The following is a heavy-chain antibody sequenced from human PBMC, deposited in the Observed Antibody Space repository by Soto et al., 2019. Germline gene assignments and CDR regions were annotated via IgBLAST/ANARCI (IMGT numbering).Heavy chain of an antibody. J-gene: IGHJ6*02. CDR3: ARSRTGTTYGGMDV. CDR2: IHSGGDT. V-gene: IGHV3-66*01. Sequence: EVQLVESGGDLVKPGGSLRLSCAASGFAVSSNYMTWVRQAPGKGLEWVSVIHSGGDTHYADSVRGRFTISRDNSKNTLYLQMNSLRAEDTAVYYCARSRTGTTYGGMDVWGQGTTVTVS. CDR1: GFAVSSNY. D-gene: IGHD1-7*01.